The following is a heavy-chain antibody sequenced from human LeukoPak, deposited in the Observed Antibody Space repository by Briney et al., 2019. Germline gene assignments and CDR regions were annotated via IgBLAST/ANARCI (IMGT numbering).Heavy chain of an antibody. Sequence: SETLSLTCAVYGGSFSGYYWSWIRQPPGKGLEWIGEINHSGSTNYNPSLKGRVTISVDTSKNQFSLKLSSVTAADTAVYYCARAVAGTIFFDYWGQGTLVTVSS. J-gene: IGHJ4*02. D-gene: IGHD6-19*01. V-gene: IGHV4-34*01. CDR2: INHSGST. CDR1: GGSFSGYY. CDR3: ARAVAGTIFFDY.